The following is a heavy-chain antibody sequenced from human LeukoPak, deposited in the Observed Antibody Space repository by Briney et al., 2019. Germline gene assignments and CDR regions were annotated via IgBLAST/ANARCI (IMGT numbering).Heavy chain of an antibody. Sequence: GRSLRLSCAASGFTFVDYAMHWVRQAPGKGLEWVSGISWNSGSIGYADSVKGRFTISRDNAKNSLYLQMNSLRAEDTALYYCAKDKHSYGVIWYFDLWGRGTLVTVSS. CDR2: ISWNSGSI. V-gene: IGHV3-9*01. CDR3: AKDKHSYGVIWYFDL. D-gene: IGHD5-18*01. J-gene: IGHJ2*01. CDR1: GFTFVDYA.